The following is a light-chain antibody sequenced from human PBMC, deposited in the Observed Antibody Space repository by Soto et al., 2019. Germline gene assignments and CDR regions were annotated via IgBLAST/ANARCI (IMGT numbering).Light chain of an antibody. J-gene: IGKJ2*01. CDR2: GAS. CDR3: QQTYSNAPFT. Sequence: DIQMTQSPSSLSASVGDRVTITCRASQSIVTYLNWYLQKPGKAPKLLIYGASTLQSGVPARFSGSGSGIDFTLTIDTLQPEDSATYYCQQTYSNAPFTFGQGTKVDIK. V-gene: IGKV1-39*01. CDR1: QSIVTY.